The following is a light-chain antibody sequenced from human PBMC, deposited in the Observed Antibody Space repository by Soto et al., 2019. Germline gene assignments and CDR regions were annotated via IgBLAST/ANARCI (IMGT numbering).Light chain of an antibody. J-gene: IGLJ1*01. V-gene: IGLV1-40*01. Sequence: QSVLTQPPSVSGAPGQRVTISCTGSSSNIGTNYGVNWYQQLPGTAPKLLIYSNTKRPSGVPDRFSGSKAGTSASLASTGRQAEDEADYYCQSKYATQSAPYVFGTGTKVTVL. CDR1: SSNIGTNYG. CDR3: QSKYATQSAPYV. CDR2: SNT.